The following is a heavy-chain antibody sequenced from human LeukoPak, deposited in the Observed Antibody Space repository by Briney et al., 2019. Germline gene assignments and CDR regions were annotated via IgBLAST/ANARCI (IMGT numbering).Heavy chain of an antibody. V-gene: IGHV5-51*01. D-gene: IGHD7-27*01. CDR1: GYSFTSYW. CDR2: IYPGDPDT. CDR3: VRLNRGSAYYSYGMDV. Sequence: GESLKISCKGSGYSFTSYWIGWVRQMPGKGLEWMGIIYPGDPDTRYSPSFQGQVTISADKSITTAYLQWSSLKASDTAMYYCVRLNRGSAYYSYGMDVWGQGTTVTVSS. J-gene: IGHJ6*02.